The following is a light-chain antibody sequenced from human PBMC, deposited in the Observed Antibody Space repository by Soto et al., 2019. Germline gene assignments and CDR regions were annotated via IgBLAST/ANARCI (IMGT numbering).Light chain of an antibody. CDR1: QSIITY. Sequence: EIVLTQSPATLSLSPGERATLSCRASQSIITYLAWYQHKPGQAPRLLIHGASNRAAGVPARFSGSGSGTDFTLTIDSLESEDFGVYYCQQRSDSPRVTLGRGTRLDIK. CDR2: GAS. V-gene: IGKV3-11*01. J-gene: IGKJ5*01. CDR3: QQRSDSPRVT.